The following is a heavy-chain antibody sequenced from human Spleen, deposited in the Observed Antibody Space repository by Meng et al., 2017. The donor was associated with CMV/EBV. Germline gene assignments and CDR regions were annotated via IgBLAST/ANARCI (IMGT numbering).Heavy chain of an antibody. J-gene: IGHJ6*02. V-gene: IGHV3-21*06. D-gene: IGHD6-13*01. Sequence: GGSLRLSCVASGFTFSSYSMNWVRQVPGKGLEWVSSISTTSSYIYYADSVKGRFTISRVNAKNSLYLQMNSLRVEDTAVYYCARGTVLGYGSSDYYYYGMDVWGQCPPVTVSS. CDR3: ARGTVLGYGSSDYYYYGMDV. CDR2: ISTTSSYI. CDR1: GFTFSSYS.